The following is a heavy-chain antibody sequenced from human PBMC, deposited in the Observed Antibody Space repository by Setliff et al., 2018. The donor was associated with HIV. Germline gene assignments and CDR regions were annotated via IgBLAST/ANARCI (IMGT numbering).Heavy chain of an antibody. D-gene: IGHD6-13*01. CDR1: GYSFTSYW. J-gene: IGHJ5*01. CDR2: IRPADSDT. V-gene: IGHV5-51*01. Sequence: SLKISCKGSGYSFTSYWIGWVRQMPGKGLEWMGIIRPADSDTRVNPSFQGHVTISADKSISTTYLQWSSLRASDTAMYYCARVFSAGWFDSWGQGTLVTVSS. CDR3: ARVFSAGWFDS.